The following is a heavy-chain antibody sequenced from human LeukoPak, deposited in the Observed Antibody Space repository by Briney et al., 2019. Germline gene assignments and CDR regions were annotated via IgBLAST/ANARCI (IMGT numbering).Heavy chain of an antibody. J-gene: IGHJ4*02. Sequence: SGPTLVKPTQPLTLTCTFSGFSLSTSGVGVGWIRQPPGKALEWLALIYWNDDKRYSPSLKSRLTITKDTSKIQVVLTMTNMDPVDTATYYGAHSLGDYVLRFLEGHIPAGGPGYYFDYWGQGTLVTVSS. CDR2: IYWNDDK. CDR1: GFSLSTSGVG. D-gene: IGHD3-3*01. CDR3: AHSLGDYVLRFLEGHIPAGGPGYYFDY. V-gene: IGHV2-5*01.